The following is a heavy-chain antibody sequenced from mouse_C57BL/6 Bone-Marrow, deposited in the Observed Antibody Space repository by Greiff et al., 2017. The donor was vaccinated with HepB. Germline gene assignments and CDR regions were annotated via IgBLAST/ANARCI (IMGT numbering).Heavy chain of an antibody. CDR2: INPYNGGT. D-gene: IGHD2-5*01. V-gene: IGHV1-19*01. Sequence: VQLQQSGPVLVKPGASVKMSCKASGYTFTDYYMNWVKQSHGKSLEWIGVINPYNGGTSYNQKFKGKATLTVDKSSSTAYMELNSLTSEDSAVYYCAREGTDYSNYAPFAYWGQGTLVTVSA. J-gene: IGHJ3*01. CDR3: AREGTDYSNYAPFAY. CDR1: GYTFTDYY.